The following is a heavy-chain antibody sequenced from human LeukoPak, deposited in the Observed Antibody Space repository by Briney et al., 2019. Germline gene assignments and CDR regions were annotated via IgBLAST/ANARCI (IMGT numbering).Heavy chain of an antibody. V-gene: IGHV3-30*04. CDR2: ISYDGSNK. CDR3: ARDRDSSSWSPGYFGY. D-gene: IGHD6-13*01. Sequence: GGALRLSCAASGVTVSSYARHWVRQDPGRGLEWVAVISYDGSNKYYADSAKGRFTISRDNSKNTRYLQMNSLRAQNTAVYYCARDRDSSSWSPGYFGYWGQGTLVTVSS. CDR1: GVTVSSYA. J-gene: IGHJ4*02.